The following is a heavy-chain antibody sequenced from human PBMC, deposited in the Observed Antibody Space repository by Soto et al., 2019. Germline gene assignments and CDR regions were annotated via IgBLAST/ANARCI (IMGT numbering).Heavy chain of an antibody. CDR2: INQSGST. J-gene: IGHJ3*02. D-gene: IGHD6-19*01. V-gene: IGHV4-34*01. CDR1: GGSFSGYY. CDR3: ARGGAAVAGDDAFDI. Sequence: QVQLQQWGAGLLKPSETLSLTCAVYGGSFSGYYWSWIRQPPGKGLVGIGEINQSGSTNYNPSLKSRVTISVDTSKNQFSLKLGSVTAADTAVYYCARGGAAVAGDDAFDIWGQGTMVTVSS.